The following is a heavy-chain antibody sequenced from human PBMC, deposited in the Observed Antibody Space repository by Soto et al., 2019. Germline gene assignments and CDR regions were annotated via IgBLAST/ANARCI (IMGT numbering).Heavy chain of an antibody. J-gene: IGHJ5*01. V-gene: IGHV4-59*08. CDR2: IYYSGST. CDR1: GGSICRYS. CDR3: ASRVTIFGVENWFDS. D-gene: IGHD3-3*01. Sequence: PSETRSLTCPVSGGSICRYSSNCIRQPPGKGLEWIGYIYYSGSTNYNPSLKSRVTISVDTSKNQFSLKLSSVTAADTAVYYCASRVTIFGVENWFDSWGQGTLVTVSS.